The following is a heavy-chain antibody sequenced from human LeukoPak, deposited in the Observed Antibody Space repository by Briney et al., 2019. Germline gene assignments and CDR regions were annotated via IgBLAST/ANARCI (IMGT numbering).Heavy chain of an antibody. CDR2: TSPNSGNT. CDR3: ARDYTY. D-gene: IGHD3-16*01. CDR1: GYSFTNFG. Sequence: GASVKVSCKASGYSFTNFGINWVRQAPGQGLEWMGWTSPNSGNTNYAQNLQGRVTMTTDTSTSTAYMELRSLTSDDTAFYYCARDYTYWGQGTLVTVSS. V-gene: IGHV1-18*01. J-gene: IGHJ4*02.